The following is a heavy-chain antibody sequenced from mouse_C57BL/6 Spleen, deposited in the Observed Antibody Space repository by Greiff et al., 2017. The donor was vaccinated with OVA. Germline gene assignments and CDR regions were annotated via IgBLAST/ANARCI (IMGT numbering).Heavy chain of an antibody. D-gene: IGHD2-1*01. J-gene: IGHJ4*01. V-gene: IGHV1-82*01. CDR2: IYPGDGDT. CDR3: ARRGYYGNYDYAMDY. Sequence: VQLVESGPELVKPGASVKISCKASGYAFSSSWMNWVKQRPGKGLEWIGRIYPGDGDTNYNGKFKGKATLTADKSSSTAYMQLSSLTSEDSAVYFCARRGYYGNYDYAMDYWGQGTSVTVSS. CDR1: GYAFSSSW.